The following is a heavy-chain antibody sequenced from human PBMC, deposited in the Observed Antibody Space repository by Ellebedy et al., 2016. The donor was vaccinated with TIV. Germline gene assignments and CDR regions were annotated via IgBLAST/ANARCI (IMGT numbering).Heavy chain of an antibody. J-gene: IGHJ3*02. Sequence: GESLKISXKGSGYKFTSYWIGWVRQMPGKGLAWMGIIYPGDSETIYSPAFQGQVTISVDKSISIVYLQWTSLKASDTAMYYCARHRSSALSDASHIWGQGTMVTVSS. V-gene: IGHV5-51*01. CDR3: ARHRSSALSDASHI. CDR2: IYPGDSET. CDR1: GYKFTSYW.